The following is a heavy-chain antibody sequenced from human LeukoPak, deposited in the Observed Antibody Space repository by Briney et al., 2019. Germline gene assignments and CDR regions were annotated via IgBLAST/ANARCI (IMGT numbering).Heavy chain of an antibody. V-gene: IGHV4-4*08. CDR3: AREGRWRRAHYWYFDL. J-gene: IGHJ2*01. D-gene: IGHD3-3*01. Sequence: PSETLSLTCTVSGGSISSYYWSWIRQPPGKGLEWIGYIYYSGSTNYNPSLKSRVTISVDTSKNQFSLKLSSVTAADTAVYYCAREGRWRRAHYWYFDLWGRGTLVTVSS. CDR2: IYYSGST. CDR1: GGSISSYY.